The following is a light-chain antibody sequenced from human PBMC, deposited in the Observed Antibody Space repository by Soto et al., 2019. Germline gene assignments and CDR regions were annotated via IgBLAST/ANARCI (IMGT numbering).Light chain of an antibody. CDR3: QQGQNWPLT. CDR2: GAS. Sequence: EIVMTQSPATLSVSPGERATLSCRASQSISSELAWYQQRPGQPPRLLIYGASTRATGVPDRFTGSGSGSDVPVTISGRQYEDFAVYYCQQGQNWPLTFGQGTRLEI. J-gene: IGKJ2*01. V-gene: IGKV3-15*01. CDR1: QSISSE.